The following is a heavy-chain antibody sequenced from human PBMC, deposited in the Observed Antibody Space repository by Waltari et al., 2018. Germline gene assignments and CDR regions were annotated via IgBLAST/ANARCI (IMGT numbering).Heavy chain of an antibody. CDR3: ARASRSDYYDSSGYHDY. CDR1: GGSISSYY. CDR2: IYYSGST. Sequence: QVQLQESGPGLVKPSETLSLTCTVPGGSISSYYWSWIRQPTGKGLEWIGYIYYSGSTNYNPSLKSRVTISVDTSKNQFSLKLSSVTAADTAVYYCARASRSDYYDSSGYHDYWGQGTLVTVSS. J-gene: IGHJ4*02. D-gene: IGHD3-22*01. V-gene: IGHV4-59*01.